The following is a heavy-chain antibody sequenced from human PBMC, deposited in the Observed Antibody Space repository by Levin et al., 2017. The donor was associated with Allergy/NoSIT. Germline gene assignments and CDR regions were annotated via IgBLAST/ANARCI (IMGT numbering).Heavy chain of an antibody. CDR3: AKDSLTVATSHFDY. J-gene: IGHJ4*02. Sequence: GGSLRLSCAASGFTFDDYAMHWVRQAPGKGLEWVSGISWNSDTIAYADSVKGRFTISRDNAKNSLYLQMNSLRAEDTAVYYCAKDSLTVATSHFDYWGQGTLVTVSS. CDR2: ISWNSDTI. CDR1: GFTFDDYA. V-gene: IGHV3-9*01. D-gene: IGHD4-17*01.